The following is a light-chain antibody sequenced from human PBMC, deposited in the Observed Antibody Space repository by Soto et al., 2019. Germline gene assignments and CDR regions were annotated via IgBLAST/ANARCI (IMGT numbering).Light chain of an antibody. J-gene: IGLJ1*01. Sequence: QSALTQPASVSGSPGQSITISCTGTSSDVGGYNYVSWYQHHPGEAPKLMIYDVSNRPSGVSNRFSGSKSGNTASLTISGLQPEDEAAYYCSSYTTSNTRQIVFGTGTKLTVL. CDR2: DVS. CDR3: SSYTTSNTRQIV. V-gene: IGLV2-14*03. CDR1: SSDVGGYNY.